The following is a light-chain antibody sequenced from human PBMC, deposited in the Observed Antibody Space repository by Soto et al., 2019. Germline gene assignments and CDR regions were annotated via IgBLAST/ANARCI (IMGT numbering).Light chain of an antibody. CDR3: SSFAGSNNFPYV. CDR2: EIN. V-gene: IGLV2-8*01. J-gene: IGLJ1*01. Sequence: QSALTQPASVSGSPGQAITISCTGTNSDVGAFNYVSWYQQHPGKAPKLMIYEINKRPSGVPDRFSGSKSGNTASLTVSGLQAEDEADYYCSSFAGSNNFPYVFGTGTKVTVL. CDR1: NSDVGAFNY.